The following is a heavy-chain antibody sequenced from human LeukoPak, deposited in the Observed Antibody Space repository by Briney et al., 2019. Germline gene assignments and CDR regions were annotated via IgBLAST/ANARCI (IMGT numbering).Heavy chain of an antibody. D-gene: IGHD6-19*01. V-gene: IGHV4-61*02. CDR3: ARSIAVAGTGFDP. Sequence: SETLSLTCTVSGGSISSGSYYWSWIRQPAGKGLEWIGRIYTSGSTNYNPSLKSRVTISVETSKNQFSLKLSSVTAADTAVYYCARSIAVAGTGFDPWGQGTLVTVSS. J-gene: IGHJ5*02. CDR2: IYTSGST. CDR1: GGSISSGSYY.